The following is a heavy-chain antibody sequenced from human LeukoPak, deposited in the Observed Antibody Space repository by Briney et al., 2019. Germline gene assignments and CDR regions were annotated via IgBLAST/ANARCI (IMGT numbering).Heavy chain of an antibody. Sequence: ASVTVSCKASGGTFRNHAISWLRQAPGQGLEWMGGIIPFFNTPYYAQKFQGRVAISADESTNTAYMELSSLRSEDTAVYFCARPLTYYYETTDYPRPHFFDYWGQGTLVTVSS. CDR3: ARPLTYYYETTDYPRPHFFDY. J-gene: IGHJ4*02. CDR1: GGTFRNHA. V-gene: IGHV1-69*13. CDR2: IIPFFNTP. D-gene: IGHD3-3*01.